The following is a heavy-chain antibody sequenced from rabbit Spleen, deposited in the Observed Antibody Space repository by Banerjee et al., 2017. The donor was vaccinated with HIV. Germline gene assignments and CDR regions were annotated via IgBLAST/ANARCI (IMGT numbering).Heavy chain of an antibody. Sequence: QEQLVEYGGDLVQPEGSLTLTCKASGFTISSSYWICWVRQAPGKGLEWIACIDSGRYDSADYANWAKGRFTISKSSSTTVTLQMTSLTAADTATYFCARWNGWRGLGLWGPGTLVTVS. J-gene: IGHJ6*01. CDR2: IDSGRYDSA. D-gene: IGHD1-1*01. V-gene: IGHV1S45*01. CDR1: GFTISSSYW. CDR3: ARWNGWRGLGL.